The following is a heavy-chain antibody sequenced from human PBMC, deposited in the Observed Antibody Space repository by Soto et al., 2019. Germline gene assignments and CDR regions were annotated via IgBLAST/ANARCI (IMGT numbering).Heavy chain of an antibody. Sequence: QVGLVQSGAGVVQPGRPLRLSCAASGLSFRDYAMHWVRQAPGKGLEWVAVISSDGSNQYYADSAKGRFTISRDNYRNTLYLLMNGLRAEDTAVYYCARSKGIAVRGVITYQYGMDVWGQGATLIVSS. CDR1: GLSFRDYA. CDR3: ARSKGIAVRGVITYQYGMDV. J-gene: IGHJ6*02. D-gene: IGHD3-10*01. V-gene: IGHV3-30-3*01. CDR2: ISSDGSNQ.